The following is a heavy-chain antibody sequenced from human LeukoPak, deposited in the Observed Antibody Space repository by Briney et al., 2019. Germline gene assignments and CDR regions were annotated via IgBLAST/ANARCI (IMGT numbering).Heavy chain of an antibody. CDR2: ICYDGSNK. D-gene: IGHD1/OR15-1a*01. CDR1: GFTFSSYG. CDR3: ARDGNWNTPYYYYYMDV. Sequence: GGSLRLSCAASGFTFSSYGVHWVRQAPGKGLERVAVICYDGSNKYYADSVKGRFTISRDNSKNTLYLQMNSLRAEDTAVYYCARDGNWNTPYYYYYMDVWGKGTTVTVSS. V-gene: IGHV3-33*01. J-gene: IGHJ6*03.